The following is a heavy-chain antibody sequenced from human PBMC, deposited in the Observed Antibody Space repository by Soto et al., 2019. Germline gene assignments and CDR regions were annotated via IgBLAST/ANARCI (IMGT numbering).Heavy chain of an antibody. CDR1: GGTFSSYA. CDR2: IIPIFGTA. CDR3: ARVLSSWVVYANPWFDP. J-gene: IGHJ5*02. D-gene: IGHD2-8*02. Sequence: GASVKVSCKASGGTFSSYAISWVRQAPGQGFEWMGGIIPIFGTANYAQKFQGRVTITADESTSTAYMELSSLRSEDTAVYYCARVLSSWVVYANPWFDPWGQGTPVTVSS. V-gene: IGHV1-69*13.